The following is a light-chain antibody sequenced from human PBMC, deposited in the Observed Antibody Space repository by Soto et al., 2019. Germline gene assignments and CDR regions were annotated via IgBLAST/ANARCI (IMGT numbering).Light chain of an antibody. V-gene: IGKV3-15*01. J-gene: IGKJ1*01. CDR1: QSVTSN. CDR3: QQYNKWPLT. Sequence: EIVMPQSPATLSVSPGERATLSCRASQSVTSNLAWYQQKRGQAPRLLIYGASTRATGFPARFRGRGSGTEFTLTISSLQSEDFAVYQFQQYNKWPLTFGQGTKVDI. CDR2: GAS.